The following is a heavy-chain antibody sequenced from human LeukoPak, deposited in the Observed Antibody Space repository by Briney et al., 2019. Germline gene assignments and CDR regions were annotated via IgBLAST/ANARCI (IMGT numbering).Heavy chain of an antibody. Sequence: GASVKVSCKASGYTFTSYYMHWVRQAPGQGLEWMGIINPSGGSTSYAQKFQGRVTMTRDMSTSTVYIELSSLRSEDTAVYYCASGSVTIFGVAELPPVWIFDYWGQGTLVTVSS. J-gene: IGHJ4*02. CDR2: INPSGGST. CDR1: GYTFTSYY. D-gene: IGHD3-3*01. V-gene: IGHV1-46*01. CDR3: ASGSVTIFGVAELPPVWIFDY.